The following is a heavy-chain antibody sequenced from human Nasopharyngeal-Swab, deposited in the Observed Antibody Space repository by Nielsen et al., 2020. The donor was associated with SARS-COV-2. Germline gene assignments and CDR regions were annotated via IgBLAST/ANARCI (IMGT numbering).Heavy chain of an antibody. D-gene: IGHD1-1*01. CDR2: INWNSGNK. CDR3: AKGLED. V-gene: IGHV3-9*01. J-gene: IGHJ4*02. CDR1: GFTFDDYA. Sequence: GGSLRLSCAASGFTFDDYAMHWVRQAPGKGLEWVSGINWNSGNKGYADSVKGRFTISSDNAKNSVYLEMTSLRAEDTALYYCAKGLEDWGQGTLVTVSS.